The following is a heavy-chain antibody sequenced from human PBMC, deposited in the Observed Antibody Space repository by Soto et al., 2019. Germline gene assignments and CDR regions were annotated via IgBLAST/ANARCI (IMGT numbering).Heavy chain of an antibody. CDR1: GFTFSNYW. CDR3: ARFRNSWYFAY. Sequence: EVQLVESGGGLVQPGGSLRLSCAASGFTFSNYWMHWVRQAPGKGLVWLSRINGDGVTATYADSVKGRFTISRDNAKNTLSLHMNSLSADDTAVYFCARFRNSWYFAYWGQGALVTVSS. D-gene: IGHD6-13*01. J-gene: IGHJ4*02. CDR2: INGDGVTA. V-gene: IGHV3-74*01.